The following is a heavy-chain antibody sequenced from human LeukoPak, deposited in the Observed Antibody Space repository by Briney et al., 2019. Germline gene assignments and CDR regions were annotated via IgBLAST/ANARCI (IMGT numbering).Heavy chain of an antibody. Sequence: GGSLRLSCAASGFTFSSYAMHWVRQAPGKGLEWVAVISYDGSNKYYADSVKGRFTISRDNSKNTLYLQMNSLRAEDTAVYYCARDSGYCSSTSCYTDYYYMDVWGKGTTVTVSS. CDR1: GFTFSSYA. CDR2: ISYDGSNK. V-gene: IGHV3-30-3*01. CDR3: ARDSGYCSSTSCYTDYYYMDV. J-gene: IGHJ6*03. D-gene: IGHD2-2*02.